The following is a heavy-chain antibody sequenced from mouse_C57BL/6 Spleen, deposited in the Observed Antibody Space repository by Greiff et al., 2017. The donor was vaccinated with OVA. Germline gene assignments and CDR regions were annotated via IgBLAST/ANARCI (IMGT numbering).Heavy chain of an antibody. J-gene: IGHJ4*01. CDR2: INPNNGGT. V-gene: IGHV1-26*01. CDR3: ARSRDYEPYYAMDY. Sequence: EVQLQQSGPELVKPGASVKLSCKASGYTFTDYYMHWVKQSHGKSLEWIGDINPNNGGTSYNQKFKSKATLTVDKSSSTADIELRSLTSEGSAVYYCARSRDYEPYYAMDYWGQGTSGTVAS. D-gene: IGHD2-4*01. CDR1: GYTFTDYY.